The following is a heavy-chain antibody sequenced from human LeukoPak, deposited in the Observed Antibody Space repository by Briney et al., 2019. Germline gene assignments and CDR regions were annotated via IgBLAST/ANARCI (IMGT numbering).Heavy chain of an antibody. CDR3: AKSYSNYFDY. D-gene: IGHD4-11*01. Sequence: PGRSLRLSCAASGFTFSSYGMHWVRQAPGKGLEWVAVIWYDGSKKSYADSVKGRFTISRDNSKNTLYLQMNSLRAEDTAVYNCAKSYSNYFDYWGQGTLVTVSS. CDR2: IWYDGSKK. V-gene: IGHV3-33*06. CDR1: GFTFSSYG. J-gene: IGHJ4*02.